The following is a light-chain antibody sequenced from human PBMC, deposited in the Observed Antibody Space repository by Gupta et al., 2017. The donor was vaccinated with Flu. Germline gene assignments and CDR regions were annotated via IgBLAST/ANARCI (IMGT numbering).Light chain of an antibody. Sequence: SFVLTQPPSMSVASGQTARITCGGPNIGSKSVHWYQQKPGQAPVLVVYDDSDRPAGIPERFSGSNSGNTATLSISRVEAGDEADYYCQLWDGSSDHPGVFGGGTKLTVL. CDR3: QLWDGSSDHPGV. J-gene: IGLJ3*02. CDR1: NIGSKS. CDR2: DDS. V-gene: IGLV3-21*02.